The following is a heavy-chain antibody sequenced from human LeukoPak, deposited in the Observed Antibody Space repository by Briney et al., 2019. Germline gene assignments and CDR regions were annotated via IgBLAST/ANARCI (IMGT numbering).Heavy chain of an antibody. V-gene: IGHV3-30-3*01. CDR1: GFTFSSYA. J-gene: IGHJ4*02. CDR2: ISYDGSNK. CDR3: ARDHEGAFDY. Sequence: PGGSLRLSCAASGFTFSSYAMHWVRQAPGKGLEWVAVISYDGSNKYYADSVKGRFTISRDNSKNTLYLQMNSLRAEDTAVYYCARDHEGAFDYWGQGTLVTVSS. D-gene: IGHD1-26*01.